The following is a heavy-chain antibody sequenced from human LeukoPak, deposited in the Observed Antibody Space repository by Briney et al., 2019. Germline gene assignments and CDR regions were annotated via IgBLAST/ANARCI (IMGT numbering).Heavy chain of an antibody. Sequence: GGSLRLSCAVSGFTVSSNYMSWVRQAPGKGLEWVSIIYSSGSTNYADSVKGRFTISRDNSENTLYLQMNSLRAEDTAVYYCAKLLRFLEWVDYWGQGTLVTVSS. CDR1: GFTVSSNY. D-gene: IGHD3-3*01. CDR3: AKLLRFLEWVDY. V-gene: IGHV3-53*01. CDR2: IYSSGST. J-gene: IGHJ4*02.